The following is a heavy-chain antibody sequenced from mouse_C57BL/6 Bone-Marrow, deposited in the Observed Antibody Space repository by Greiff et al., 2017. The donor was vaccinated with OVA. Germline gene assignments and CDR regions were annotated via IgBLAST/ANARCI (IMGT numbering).Heavy chain of an antibody. J-gene: IGHJ4*01. CDR2: INYDGSST. CDR3: ARDPYYYAMDY. V-gene: IGHV5-16*01. Sequence: EVKVVESEGGLVQPGRSMKLSCTASGFTFSDYYMAWVRQVPEKGLEWVANINYDGSSTYYLDSLKSRFIISRDNAKNILYLQMSSLKSEDTATYYCARDPYYYAMDYWGQGTSVTVSS. CDR1: GFTFSDYY.